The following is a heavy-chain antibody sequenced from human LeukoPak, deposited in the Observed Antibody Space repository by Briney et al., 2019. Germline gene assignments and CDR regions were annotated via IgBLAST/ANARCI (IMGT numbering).Heavy chain of an antibody. V-gene: IGHV3-48*01. CDR2: ISSSSSSI. D-gene: IGHD3-22*01. Sequence: GGSLRLSCAASGFTFSNYNMNWVRQAPGKGLEWVSYISSSSSSIYSADSVKGRFTISRDNAKNSLYLQMNSLRAEDTAVYYCTTWTRPGGYFRGWYFDLWGRGTLVTVSS. CDR1: GFTFSNYN. CDR3: TTWTRPGGYFRGWYFDL. J-gene: IGHJ2*01.